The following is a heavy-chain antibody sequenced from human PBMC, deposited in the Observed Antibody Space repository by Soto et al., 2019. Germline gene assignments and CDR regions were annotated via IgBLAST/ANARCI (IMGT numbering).Heavy chain of an antibody. J-gene: IGHJ4*01. D-gene: IGHD3-10*01. CDR2: IYLGDSDT. Sequence: GESLKSSCQGSGYRFSTYWVGWVRQRPGKGLEWMGIIYLGDSDTKYSPSSEGQVTISADKSIDTAYLYWHTLKASDTATYFCARRKVGNSGSPSDYWGPGTQVTVSS. CDR1: GYRFSTYW. CDR3: ARRKVGNSGSPSDY. V-gene: IGHV5-51*01.